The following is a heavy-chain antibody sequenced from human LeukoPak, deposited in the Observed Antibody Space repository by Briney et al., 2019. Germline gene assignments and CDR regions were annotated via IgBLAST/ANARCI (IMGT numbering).Heavy chain of an antibody. CDR1: GGSISSGDNY. CDR2: IYYSGST. V-gene: IGHV4-30-4*01. CDR3: ARGRGAYGGSFDY. J-gene: IGHJ4*02. Sequence: PSQTLSLTCIVSGGSISSGDNYWSWIRQPPGKGLEWIGYIYYSGSTYYNPSLKSRVTISVDTSKNQFSLKLSSVTAADTAVYYCARGRGAYGGSFDYWGQGTLVTVSS. D-gene: IGHD4-23*01.